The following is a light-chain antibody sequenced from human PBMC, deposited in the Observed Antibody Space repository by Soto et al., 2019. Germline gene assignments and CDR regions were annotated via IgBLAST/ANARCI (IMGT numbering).Light chain of an antibody. Sequence: DIQMTQSPSTLSASVGDRVTIACRASQSISDCLAWYQQKPGQAPKFLIYKASNLESGVPSRFSGSGSGKEFTLTISSLQPDDFATYYCQQYDTYPTTFGQGTKVEIK. CDR1: QSISDC. V-gene: IGKV1-5*03. CDR3: QQYDTYPTT. CDR2: KAS. J-gene: IGKJ1*01.